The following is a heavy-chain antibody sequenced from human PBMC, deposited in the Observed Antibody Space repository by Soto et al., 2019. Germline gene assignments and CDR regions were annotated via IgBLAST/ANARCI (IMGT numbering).Heavy chain of an antibody. J-gene: IGHJ4*02. CDR1: GGSISSGGYY. CDR2: IYYSGST. CDR3: ARDRHPTRGYFDY. V-gene: IGHV4-31*03. D-gene: IGHD3-10*01. Sequence: PSETLSLTCTVSGGSISSGGYYWSWIRQHPGKGLEWIGYIYYSGSTYYNPSLKSRVTISVDTSKNQFSLKLSSVTAADTAVYYCARDRHPTRGYFDYWGQGTLVTVSS.